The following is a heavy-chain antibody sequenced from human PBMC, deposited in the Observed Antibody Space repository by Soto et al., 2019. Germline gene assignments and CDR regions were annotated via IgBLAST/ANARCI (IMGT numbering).Heavy chain of an antibody. V-gene: IGHV6-1*01. Sequence: SQTPSLTSAISGDSLSSTSAAWDCIRQSPTRGLEWLGWTYYRSQRNTDYSGSVRTRLTIIPDTSSDQVSPSLHPVTPEDTSVHCCARGEEWSCSGGLDVWGQGTTVTVSS. J-gene: IGHJ6*02. CDR1: GDSLSSTSAA. CDR3: ARGEEWSCSGGLDV. CDR2: TYYRSQRNT. D-gene: IGHD3-3*01.